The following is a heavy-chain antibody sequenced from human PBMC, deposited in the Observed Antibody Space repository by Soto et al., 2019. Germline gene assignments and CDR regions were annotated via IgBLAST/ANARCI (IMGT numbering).Heavy chain of an antibody. J-gene: IGHJ6*04. D-gene: IGHD2-8*02. V-gene: IGHV1-3*01. CDR3: ARVLRAPWVFPTGGVPLDG. Sequence: QVQLVQSGSEVKKPGASMKMSCETSGYTFTAYPIHWVRQAPGQGLEWMGWINADNGNTKYSQKFQGRATVTWDTAGSTVSLDLSSLRSEDTAVYYCARVLRAPWVFPTGGVPLDGWGKGTMVIVSS. CDR2: INADNGNT. CDR1: GYTFTAYP.